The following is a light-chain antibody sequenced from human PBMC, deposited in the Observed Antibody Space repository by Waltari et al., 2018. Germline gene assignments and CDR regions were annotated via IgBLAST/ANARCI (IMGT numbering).Light chain of an antibody. J-gene: IGKJ1*01. CDR3: QQYYTTPWT. Sequence: DIVMTQSPDSLAVSLGEGATINCESSQTVLKNSNNKNHLAWYQQKPGQPPKLLIYWASTRHSGVPDRFSGSGSGTEFTLTISSLQAEDVAFYYCQQYYTTPWTFGQGTKVEIK. V-gene: IGKV4-1*01. CDR2: WAS. CDR1: QTVLKNSNNKNH.